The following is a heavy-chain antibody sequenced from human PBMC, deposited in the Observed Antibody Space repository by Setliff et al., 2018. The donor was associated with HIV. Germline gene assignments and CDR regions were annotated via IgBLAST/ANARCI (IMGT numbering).Heavy chain of an antibody. D-gene: IGHD3-22*01. CDR2: INPKSDGT. CDR1: GYSFTDYY. CDR3: ARGMYYYDTSGYYQYYFDY. V-gene: IGHV1-2*04. J-gene: IGHJ4*02. Sequence: GASVKVSCKASGYSFTDYYIHWVRQAPGQGLEWMGWINPKSDGTNYAQKFQGWINMTRDTSISTAYMELSRLRSEDTAVYYCARGMYYYDTSGYYQYYFDYWGQGTLVTVSS.